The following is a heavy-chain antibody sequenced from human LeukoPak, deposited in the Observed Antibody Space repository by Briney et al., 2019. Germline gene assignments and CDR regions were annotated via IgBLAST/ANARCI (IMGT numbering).Heavy chain of an antibody. D-gene: IGHD3-10*01. CDR3: ARSQGSSYFDY. Sequence: GESLKISCKVSGYSFTSYWIGWVRQMPGKGLEWMGIIHPADSDTRYSPSFQGQVTISGDKPISTAYLQWSSLKASDTAIYYCARSQGSSYFDYWGQGTLVTVSS. V-gene: IGHV5-51*04. CDR1: GYSFTSYW. J-gene: IGHJ4*02. CDR2: IHPADSDT.